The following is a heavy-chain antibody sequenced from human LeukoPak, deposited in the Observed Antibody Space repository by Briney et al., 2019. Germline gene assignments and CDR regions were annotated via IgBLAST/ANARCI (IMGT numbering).Heavy chain of an antibody. V-gene: IGHV3-53*01. Sequence: GGSLRLSCAASGFTFSSYSMNWVRQAPGKGLEWVSVIYSGGSTYYADSVKGRFTISRDNSKNTLYLQMNSLRAEDTAVYYCARVGLYNWNYYAFDIWGQGTMVTVSS. CDR1: GFTFSSYS. D-gene: IGHD1-7*01. J-gene: IGHJ3*02. CDR2: IYSGGST. CDR3: ARVGLYNWNYYAFDI.